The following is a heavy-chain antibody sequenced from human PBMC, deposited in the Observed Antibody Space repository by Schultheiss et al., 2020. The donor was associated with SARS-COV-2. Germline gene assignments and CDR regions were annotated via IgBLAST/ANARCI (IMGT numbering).Heavy chain of an antibody. Sequence: SETLSLTCTVSGASISSYYWSWVRQPAGKGLEWIGRFNPRGITNYNPSLKSRVTISVDTSKNQFSLKLSSVTAADTAVYYCARSADYDILTGEIYYFDYWGQGTLVTVSS. J-gene: IGHJ4*02. D-gene: IGHD3-9*01. CDR3: ARSADYDILTGEIYYFDY. CDR2: FNPRGIT. CDR1: GASISSYY. V-gene: IGHV4-4*07.